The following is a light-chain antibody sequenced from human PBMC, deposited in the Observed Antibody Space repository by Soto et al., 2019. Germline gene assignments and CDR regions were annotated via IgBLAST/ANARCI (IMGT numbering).Light chain of an antibody. V-gene: IGLV1-40*01. CDR2: GND. CDR3: QSYDSTLFYV. CDR1: SSNIGANYD. Sequence: GAPGQRVTISCTGNSSNIGANYDVNWYQQLPGTAPKLIIYGNDNRPSGVPDRFSGSKSGTSASLAITGLQAEDEAEYFCQSYDSTLFYVFGTGTKVTVL. J-gene: IGLJ1*01.